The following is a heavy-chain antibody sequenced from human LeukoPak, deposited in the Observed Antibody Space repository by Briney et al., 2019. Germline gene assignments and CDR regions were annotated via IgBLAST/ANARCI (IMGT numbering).Heavy chain of an antibody. CDR3: ARGSGSGWVHGVWNWFDP. CDR1: GYTFTSYG. Sequence: GASVKVSCKASGYTFTSYGISWVRQAPGQGLEWMGWISAYNGSTNYAQKLQGRVTMTTDTSTSTAYMELRSLRSDDTAVYYCARGSGSGWVHGVWNWFDPWGQGTLVTVSS. CDR2: ISAYNGST. V-gene: IGHV1-18*01. D-gene: IGHD6-19*01. J-gene: IGHJ5*02.